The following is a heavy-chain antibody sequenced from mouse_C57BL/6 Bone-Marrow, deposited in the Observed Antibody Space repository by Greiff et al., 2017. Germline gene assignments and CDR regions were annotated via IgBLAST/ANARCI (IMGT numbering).Heavy chain of an antibody. CDR2: IDPSDSYT. CDR1: GYTFTSYW. J-gene: IGHJ2*01. V-gene: IGHV1-50*01. CDR3: ARDDGYYDY. Sequence: VQLQQSGAELVKPGASVKLSCKASGYTFTSYWMQWVKQRPGQGLEWIGKIDPSDSYTNYNQKFKGKATLTVDTSSSSAYMQLSSLTSEDSAVYYCARDDGYYDYWGQGTTLTVSS. D-gene: IGHD2-3*01.